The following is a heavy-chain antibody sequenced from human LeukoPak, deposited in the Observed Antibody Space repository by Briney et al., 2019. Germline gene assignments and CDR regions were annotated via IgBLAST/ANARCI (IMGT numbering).Heavy chain of an antibody. J-gene: IGHJ4*02. CDR2: IKQDGSEK. Sequence: PGRSLRLSCAASGFTFSSYAMHWVRQAPGKGLEWVANIKQDGSEKNYVDSVKGRFTISRDNAKNSLYLQMNSLRAEDTAVYYCARATVVSPNYWGQGTLVTVSS. CDR3: ARATVVSPNY. D-gene: IGHD4-23*01. V-gene: IGHV3-7*03. CDR1: GFTFSSYA.